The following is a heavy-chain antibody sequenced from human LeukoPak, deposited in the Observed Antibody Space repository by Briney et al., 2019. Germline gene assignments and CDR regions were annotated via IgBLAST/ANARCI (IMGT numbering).Heavy chain of an antibody. Sequence: SETLSLTCTVSGGSIRTHYWSWIRQPPGRGLEWIGSISHSSNTANPSLDYNPSLKSRLTLSVDTSLNQFSLKLTSLTSADTAMYYCARGLRPQDYYYYGLDVWGPGTSVTFSS. V-gene: IGHV4-59*11. D-gene: IGHD2-21*02. CDR1: GGSIRTHY. J-gene: IGHJ6*02. CDR2: ISHSSNTANPSL. CDR3: ARGLRPQDYYYYGLDV.